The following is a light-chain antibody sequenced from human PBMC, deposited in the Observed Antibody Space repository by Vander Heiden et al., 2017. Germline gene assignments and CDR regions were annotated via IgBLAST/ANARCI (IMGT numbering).Light chain of an antibody. J-gene: IGKJ4*01. CDR3: QQYDNLPLT. CDR2: DAS. Sequence: DMQINQTPSSLSASVGDRVTITCQASQDISNYLNWYQQKPGKAPKLLIYDASNLETGVPSRFSGSGSGTDFTFTISSLQPEDIATYYCQQYDNLPLTFGGGTKVEIK. V-gene: IGKV1-33*01. CDR1: QDISNY.